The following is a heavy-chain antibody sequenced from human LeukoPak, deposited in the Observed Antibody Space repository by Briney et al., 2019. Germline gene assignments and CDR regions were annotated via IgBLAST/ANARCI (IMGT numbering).Heavy chain of an antibody. CDR1: DGSMSSYY. CDR3: ARRSTFENYFDY. D-gene: IGHD3-10*01. CDR2: IYYSGST. J-gene: IGHJ4*02. V-gene: IGHV4-59*08. Sequence: SETLSLTCTVSDGSMSSYYWSRMRQPPGKGLEWIGYIYYSGSTNYNPSLKSRVTISVDTSKNQFSLKLSSVTAADAAVYYCARRSTFENYFDYWGQGTLVTVSS.